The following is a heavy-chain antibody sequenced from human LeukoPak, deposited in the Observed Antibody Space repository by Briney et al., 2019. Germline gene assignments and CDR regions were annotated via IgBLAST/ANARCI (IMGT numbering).Heavy chain of an antibody. D-gene: IGHD6-19*01. Sequence: GRSLRLSCAASGFTFSSYGMHWVRQAPGKGLEWVAVISYDGSNKYYADSVKGRFTISRDNSKNTLYLQMNSLRDEDTAVYYCAKGDSGWYGGAFDIWGQGTMVTVSS. CDR2: ISYDGSNK. V-gene: IGHV3-30*18. CDR1: GFTFSSYG. J-gene: IGHJ3*02. CDR3: AKGDSGWYGGAFDI.